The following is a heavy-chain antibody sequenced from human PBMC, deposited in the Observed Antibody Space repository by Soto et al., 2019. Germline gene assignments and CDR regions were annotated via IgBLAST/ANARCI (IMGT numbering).Heavy chain of an antibody. V-gene: IGHV4-34*01. Sequence: SETLSLTCAVYGGSFSGYYWTWIRQPPGTGLEWIGEINHSGSTNYNPSLKSRVTISVDTSKNQFSLKLTSVSAADTAVYYCARDKIPGLFDYWGQGTLVTGSS. CDR3: ARDKIPGLFDY. CDR2: INHSGST. D-gene: IGHD2-21*01. CDR1: GGSFSGYY. J-gene: IGHJ4*02.